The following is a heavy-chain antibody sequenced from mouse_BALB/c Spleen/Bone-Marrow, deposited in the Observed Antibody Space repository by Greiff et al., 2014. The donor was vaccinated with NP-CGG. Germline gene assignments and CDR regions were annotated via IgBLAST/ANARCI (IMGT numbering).Heavy chain of an antibody. V-gene: IGHV3-1*02. CDR2: IHYSGIT. CDR3: ARFAGTPYTMDY. Sequence: EVKLVESGPDLVKPSQSLSLTCTVTGYSITSGYSWHWIRQFPGNKLEWMGYIHYSGITVYNPSLRGRISIARDTSKSQFFLQLNSVTTEDTATYYCARFAGTPYTMDYWGQGTSVTVSS. D-gene: IGHD4-1*01. J-gene: IGHJ4*01. CDR1: GYSITSGYS.